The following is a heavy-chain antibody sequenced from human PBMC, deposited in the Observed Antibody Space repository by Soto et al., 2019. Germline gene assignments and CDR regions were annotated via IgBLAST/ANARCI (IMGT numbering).Heavy chain of an antibody. Sequence: QVQLQESDPGLVKPSETLSLTCTVSSGSISTYYWSWIRQPPGKGLEWIGYVYYSGYTNYNPSLKSRVTISVDTSKNQFSLKLTSVTAADTAVYYCARGLYGDYSWEASDIWGQGTMVTVSS. D-gene: IGHD4-17*01. V-gene: IGHV4-59*01. CDR1: SGSISTYY. J-gene: IGHJ3*02. CDR3: ARGLYGDYSWEASDI. CDR2: VYYSGYT.